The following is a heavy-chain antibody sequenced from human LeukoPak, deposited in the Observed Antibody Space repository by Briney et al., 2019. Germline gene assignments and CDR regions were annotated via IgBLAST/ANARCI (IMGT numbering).Heavy chain of an antibody. CDR3: ARDPRPNGNNWFDS. J-gene: IGHJ5*01. Sequence: SETLSLTCTVSGGSISPYYWNWLRQTPGKGLEWIGHVYYSEGANYNPSLTSRLPISLDTSKNQFSLSLSSVTAADTAVYYCARDPRPNGNNWFDSWGQGTLVTVSP. V-gene: IGHV4-59*01. CDR1: GGSISPYY. CDR2: VYYSEGA. D-gene: IGHD4-17*01.